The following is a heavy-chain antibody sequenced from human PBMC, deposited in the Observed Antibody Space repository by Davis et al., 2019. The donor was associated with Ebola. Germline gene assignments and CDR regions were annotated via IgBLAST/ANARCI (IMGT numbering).Heavy chain of an antibody. CDR2: INSDGSST. CDR3: AKDRSSSWYGAFDI. Sequence: PGGSLRLSCAASGFTFSSYWMHWVRQAPGKGLVWVSRINSDGSSTSYADSVKGRFTISRDNSKNTLYLQMNSLRAEDTAVYYCAKDRSSSWYGAFDIWGQGTMVTVSS. J-gene: IGHJ3*02. V-gene: IGHV3-74*01. D-gene: IGHD6-13*01. CDR1: GFTFSSYW.